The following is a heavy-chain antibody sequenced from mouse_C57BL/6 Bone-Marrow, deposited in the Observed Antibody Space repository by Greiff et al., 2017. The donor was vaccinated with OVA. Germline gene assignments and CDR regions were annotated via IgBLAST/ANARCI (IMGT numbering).Heavy chain of an antibody. D-gene: IGHD2-4*01. Sequence: EVKLVESGGGLVQPGGSLKLSCAASGFTFSDYYMYWVRQTPEKRLEWVAYISNGGGSTYYPDTVKGRFTISRDNAKNTLYLQMSRLKSEDTAMYYCARQGLRRFYAMDYWGQGTSVTVSS. CDR1: GFTFSDYY. J-gene: IGHJ4*01. V-gene: IGHV5-12*01. CDR2: ISNGGGST. CDR3: ARQGLRRFYAMDY.